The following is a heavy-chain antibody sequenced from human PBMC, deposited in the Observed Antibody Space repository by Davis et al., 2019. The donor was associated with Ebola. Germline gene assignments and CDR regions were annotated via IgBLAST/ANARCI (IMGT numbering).Heavy chain of an antibody. CDR1: GGSISSGGYS. Sequence: PSETLSLTCAVSGGSISSGGYSWSWIRQPPGKGLEWIGYIYHSGSTYYNPSRKSRVTISVDRSKNQFSLKLSSVTAADTAVYYCARGIPTTVVTPHWYFDLWGRGTLVTVSS. V-gene: IGHV4-30-2*01. D-gene: IGHD4-23*01. J-gene: IGHJ2*01. CDR3: ARGIPTTVVTPHWYFDL. CDR2: IYHSGST.